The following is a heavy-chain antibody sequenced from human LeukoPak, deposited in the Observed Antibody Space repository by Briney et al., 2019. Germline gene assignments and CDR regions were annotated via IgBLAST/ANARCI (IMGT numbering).Heavy chain of an antibody. CDR1: GGTFSSYA. CDR2: IIPILGIA. D-gene: IGHD2-8*01. V-gene: IGHV1-69*04. J-gene: IGHJ4*02. Sequence: ASVKVSCKASGGTFSSYAISWVRQAPGQGVEWMGRIIPILGIANYAQKFQGRVTITADKSTSTAYMELSSLRSEDTAVSYCARVPNGYFDYWGQGTLVTVSS. CDR3: ARVPNGYFDY.